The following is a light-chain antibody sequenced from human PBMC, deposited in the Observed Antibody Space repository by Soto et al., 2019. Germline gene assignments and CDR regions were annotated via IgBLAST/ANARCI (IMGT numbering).Light chain of an antibody. CDR3: CSYTTPNTEV. V-gene: IGLV2-14*03. CDR1: SSDVGAFNY. CDR2: DVT. J-gene: IGLJ1*01. Sequence: QSALTQPASVSGSPGQSISISCIGTSSDVGAFNYVSWYQHHPGKAPQLIIYDVTSRPSGVSNRFSASKSGNTASLTIYRLLFDVVDDYFCCSYTTPNTEVFGSGTKVSVL.